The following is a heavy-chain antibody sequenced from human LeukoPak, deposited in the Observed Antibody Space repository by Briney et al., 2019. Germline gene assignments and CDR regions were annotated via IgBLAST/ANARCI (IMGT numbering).Heavy chain of an antibody. CDR3: ARLRITGGHYYQHGLDV. D-gene: IGHD2-8*02. Sequence: PSETLSLTCTVSGGSLSSYYWSWIRQPPGKGLEWIGYIHYSGSTNYNPSLKSRVTISVDTPKNQFSLKLSSVTAADTAVYYCARLRITGGHYYQHGLDVWGQGTTVAVSS. CDR1: GGSLSSYY. J-gene: IGHJ6*02. CDR2: IHYSGST. V-gene: IGHV4-59*08.